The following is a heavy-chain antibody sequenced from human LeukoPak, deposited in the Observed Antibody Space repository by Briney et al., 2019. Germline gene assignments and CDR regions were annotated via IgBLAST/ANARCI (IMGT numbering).Heavy chain of an antibody. CDR3: ARAPDTEFDY. Sequence: GGSLRLSCAASGFTVSSSYMSGVRQAPGRGLEWVSVIYSGGSTYYADSVKGRFTISRDNSKNTLYLQMNSLRAEDTAVYYCARAPDTEFDYWGQGTLVTVSS. J-gene: IGHJ4*02. CDR1: GFTVSSSY. V-gene: IGHV3-53*01. D-gene: IGHD5-18*01. CDR2: IYSGGST.